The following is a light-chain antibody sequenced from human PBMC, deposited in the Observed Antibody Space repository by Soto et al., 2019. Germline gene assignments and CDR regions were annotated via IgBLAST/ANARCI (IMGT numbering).Light chain of an antibody. V-gene: IGLV2-14*03. J-gene: IGLJ2*01. CDR2: DVS. Sequence: QSALTQPASVSGSXGXSITISXTGTGSDYVSWYQQHPGKAPRLIIYDVSDRPSGVSNRFSGSKSGNTASLTISGLQAEDEAHYYCCSYKASSVLFGGGTKLTVL. CDR1: GSDY. CDR3: CSYKASSVL.